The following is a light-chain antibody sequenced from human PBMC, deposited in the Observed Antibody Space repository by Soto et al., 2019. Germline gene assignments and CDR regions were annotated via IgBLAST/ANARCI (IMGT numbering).Light chain of an antibody. V-gene: IGLV2-11*01. J-gene: IGLJ2*01. CDR1: SSDVGNYNY. CDR3: CSYAGSYTLV. CDR2: DVS. Sequence: QSALTQPRSVSGSPGQSVTISCTGTSSDVGNYNYVSWYRQHPSKAPKLVIYDVSKRPTGVPDRFSGSKSGNTASLTISGLQAEDEAEYYCCSYAGSYTLVFGGGTKLTVL.